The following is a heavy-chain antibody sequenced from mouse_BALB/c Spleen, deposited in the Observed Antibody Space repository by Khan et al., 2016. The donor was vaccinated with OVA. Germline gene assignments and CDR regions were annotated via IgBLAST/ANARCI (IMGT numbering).Heavy chain of an antibody. D-gene: IGHD2-3*01. V-gene: IGHV9-3-1*01. CDR2: INTYIGEP. CDR3: ARSNGYSWFAY. J-gene: IGHJ3*01. CDR1: GYTFTNYG. Sequence: LVESGPELKKPGETVKISCRASGYTFTNYGMNWVKQAPGQGLKWMGWINTYIGEPTYADDFKGRFAFSFETSASTAYLQINNLKTEDTATYFCARSNGYSWFAYWGQGTLVTVSA.